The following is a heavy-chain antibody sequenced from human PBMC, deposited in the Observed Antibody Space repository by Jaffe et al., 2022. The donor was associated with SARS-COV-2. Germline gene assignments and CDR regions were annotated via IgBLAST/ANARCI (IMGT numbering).Heavy chain of an antibody. CDR1: GGSISSSSYY. V-gene: IGHV4-39*01. Sequence: QLQLQESGPGLVKPSETLSLTCTVSGGSISSSSYYWGWIRQPPGKGLEWIGSIYYSGSTYYNPSLKSRVTISVDTSKNQFSLKLSSVTAADTAVYYCARRVDDLGPHFDYWGQGTLVTVSS. D-gene: IGHD2-15*01. CDR3: ARRVDDLGPHFDY. J-gene: IGHJ4*02. CDR2: IYYSGST.